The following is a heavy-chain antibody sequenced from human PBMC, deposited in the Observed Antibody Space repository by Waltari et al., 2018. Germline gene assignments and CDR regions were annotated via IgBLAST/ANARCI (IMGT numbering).Heavy chain of an antibody. CDR2: ISWNSGSI. Sequence: EVQLVESGGGLVQPGRSLRLSCAASGFPFDASAMHWVRQAPGKGLEWVSGISWNSGSIGYVDSVKGRFTISRDNAKNSLYLQMNSLRAEDMALYYCAKGDSGSYRDNWFDPWGQGTLVTVSS. CDR3: AKGDSGSYRDNWFDP. V-gene: IGHV3-9*03. D-gene: IGHD1-26*01. J-gene: IGHJ5*02. CDR1: GFPFDASA.